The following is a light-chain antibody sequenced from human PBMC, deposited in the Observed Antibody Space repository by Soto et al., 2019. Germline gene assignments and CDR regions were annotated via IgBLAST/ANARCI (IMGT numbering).Light chain of an antibody. Sequence: DMQMTQSPSTLSASVGDRVTITCRASQSISAWLAWYQQKPGKAPKLLIYKASNLEDGVPSRFNGSGSGTEFTITFSSLQPDDFATYYGQQYNSYWTFGQGTKV. CDR3: QQYNSYWT. CDR2: KAS. V-gene: IGKV1-5*03. CDR1: QSISAW. J-gene: IGKJ1*01.